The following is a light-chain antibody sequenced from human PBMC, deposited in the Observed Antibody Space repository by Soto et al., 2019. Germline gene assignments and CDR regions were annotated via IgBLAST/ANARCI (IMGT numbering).Light chain of an antibody. CDR3: QQYGSSGT. CDR2: DTF. CDR1: QIVTSS. V-gene: IGKV3-20*01. J-gene: IGKJ1*01. Sequence: EIVLTQSPATLSLPPGERATLSCRASQIVTSSLAWYQQRPGQAPRLLIYDTFTRATGIPDRFSGSGSGTDFTLTISRLEPEDFAVYYCQQYGSSGTFGQGTKVDIK.